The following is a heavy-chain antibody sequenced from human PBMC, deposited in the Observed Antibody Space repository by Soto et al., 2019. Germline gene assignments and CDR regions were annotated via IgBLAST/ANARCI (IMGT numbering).Heavy chain of an antibody. Sequence: QVQLQQWGAGLLTPSETLSLTCAVYGGSLSGYYWSWIRQPPGKGLEWIGEINHSGSTNSNPSLKSRVTISVYTSKNQFSLNLSSVTAADTAVYYCARGWGRIFDYWGQGTLVTVSS. CDR3: ARGWGRIFDY. D-gene: IGHD7-27*01. CDR1: GGSLSGYY. CDR2: INHSGST. J-gene: IGHJ4*02. V-gene: IGHV4-34*01.